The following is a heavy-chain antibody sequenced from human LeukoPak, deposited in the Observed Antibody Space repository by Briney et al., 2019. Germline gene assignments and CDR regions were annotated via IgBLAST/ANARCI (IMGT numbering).Heavy chain of an antibody. Sequence: ASVKVSCKASGYTFTGYYMHWVRQAPGQGLEWMGWINPNSGGTNYAQKFQGRVTMTRDTSISAAYMELRSLRSDDTAVYYCARVFSSGNTFDYWGQGTLVTVSS. V-gene: IGHV1-2*02. D-gene: IGHD3-22*01. CDR2: INPNSGGT. CDR3: ARVFSSGNTFDY. J-gene: IGHJ4*02. CDR1: GYTFTGYY.